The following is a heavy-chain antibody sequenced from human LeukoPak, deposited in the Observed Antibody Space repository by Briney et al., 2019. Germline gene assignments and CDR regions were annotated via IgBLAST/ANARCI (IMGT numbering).Heavy chain of an antibody. V-gene: IGHV1-2*02. Sequence: ASVKVSCKASGYTFTGYYMHWVRQAPGQGLEWMGWINPNSGGTNYAQKFQGRVTMTRDTSISTAYMELSRLRSDDTAVYCCARDIQDYGRAFDIWGQGTMVTVSS. CDR3: ARDIQDYGRAFDI. CDR2: INPNSGGT. CDR1: GYTFTGYY. J-gene: IGHJ3*02. D-gene: IGHD4-17*01.